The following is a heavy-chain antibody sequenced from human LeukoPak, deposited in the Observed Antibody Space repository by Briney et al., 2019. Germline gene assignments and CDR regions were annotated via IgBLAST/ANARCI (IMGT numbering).Heavy chain of an antibody. J-gene: IGHJ4*02. CDR3: ARDSRGAFDY. CDR2: VKQDGSEK. Sequence: PGGSLRLSCAASGFTFSSAWMTWVRQAPGKGLEWVANVKQDGSEKYYVDSVKGRFTISRDNAKNSLYLQMNSLRAEDTAVYYCARDSRGAFDYWGQGTLVTVSS. CDR1: GFTFSSAW. D-gene: IGHD3-10*01. V-gene: IGHV3-7*01.